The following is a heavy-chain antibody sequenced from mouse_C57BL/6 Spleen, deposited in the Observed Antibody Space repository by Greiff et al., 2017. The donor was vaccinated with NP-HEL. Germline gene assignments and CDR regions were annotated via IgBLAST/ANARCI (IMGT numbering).Heavy chain of an antibody. CDR3: TRNYGSYYAMDY. J-gene: IGHJ4*01. D-gene: IGHD1-1*01. CDR2: IRNKANNHAT. CDR1: GFTFSDAW. Sequence: EVNVVESGGGLVQPGGSMKLSCAASGFTFSDAWMDWVRQSPEKGLEWVAEIRNKANNHATYYAESVKGRFTISRDDSKSSVYLQMNSLRAEDTGIYYCTRNYGSYYAMDYWGQGTSVTVSS. V-gene: IGHV6-6*01.